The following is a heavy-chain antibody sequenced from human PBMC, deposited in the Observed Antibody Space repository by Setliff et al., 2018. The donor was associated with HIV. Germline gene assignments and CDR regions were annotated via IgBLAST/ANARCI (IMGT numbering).Heavy chain of an antibody. CDR3: VSSSLTGYYLWRNYYYGMDV. J-gene: IGHJ6*02. CDR2: IIPILGVP. V-gene: IGHV1-69*02. Sequence: SVKVSCKASGGPFTSSSNGWVRQAPGQELEWMGRIIPILGVPRYAQKFQGRVTITTDESTTTAYMELNSLRAEDTAVYYCVSSSLTGYYLWRNYYYGMDVWGQGTTVTVSS. CDR1: GGPFTSSS. D-gene: IGHD3-9*01.